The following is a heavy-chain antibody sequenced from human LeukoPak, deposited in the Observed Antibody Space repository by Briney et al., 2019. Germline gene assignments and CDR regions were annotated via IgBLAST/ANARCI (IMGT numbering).Heavy chain of an antibody. CDR2: NNHSGST. CDR1: GGSFSGYY. V-gene: IGHV4-34*01. J-gene: IGHJ6*03. Sequence: TSETLSLTCAVYGGSFSGYYWSWIRQPPGKGLEWIGENNHSGSTNYNPSLKSRVTISVDTSKNQFSLKLSSVTAADTAVYYCARSRGMATIGHYYYYYYMDVWGKGTTVTVSS. D-gene: IGHD5-24*01. CDR3: ARSRGMATIGHYYYYYYMDV.